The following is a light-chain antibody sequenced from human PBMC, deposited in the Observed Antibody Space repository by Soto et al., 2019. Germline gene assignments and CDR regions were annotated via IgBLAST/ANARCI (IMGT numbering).Light chain of an antibody. V-gene: IGLV2-14*01. CDR2: EVT. J-gene: IGLJ1*01. CDR1: SSDVGGYNY. CDR3: SSYTSSTTYV. Sequence: QSALTQPASVSGSPGQSITISCTGISSDVGGYNYVSWYQQHPGKAPKPMIYEVTNRPSGVSDRFSGSKSGNTASLTISGLQAEDEADYYCSSYTSSTTYVFGTGTKVTVL.